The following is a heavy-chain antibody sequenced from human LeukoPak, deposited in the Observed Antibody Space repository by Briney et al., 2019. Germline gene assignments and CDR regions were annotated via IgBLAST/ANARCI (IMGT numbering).Heavy chain of an antibody. D-gene: IGHD6-19*01. CDR3: ARVQRGIAVAF. CDR1: GFTFSSYE. V-gene: IGHV3-48*03. Sequence: GGSLRLSCAASGFTFSSYEMNWVRQAPGKGLEWVSYISDSGSTKYYADSVKGRFTISRDNAKNLLYLQMNSLRAEDTAVYYCARVQRGIAVAFWGQGTLATVSS. J-gene: IGHJ4*02. CDR2: ISDSGSTK.